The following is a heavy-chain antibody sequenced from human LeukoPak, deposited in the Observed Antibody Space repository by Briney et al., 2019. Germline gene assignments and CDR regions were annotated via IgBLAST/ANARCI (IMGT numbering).Heavy chain of an antibody. CDR3: AKGDTYYDLLTCFDF. J-gene: IGHJ4*02. CDR1: GFDFSSYG. D-gene: IGHD3-9*01. Sequence: GGSLRLSCAASGFDFSSYGMSWVRQSPGKGLEWVSTFSASSTSTYYADSVKGRFTISRDNSKNTLYLQMNSLRDEDTAVYYCAKGDTYYDLLTCFDFWGPGALVTVSS. V-gene: IGHV3-23*01. CDR2: FSASSTST.